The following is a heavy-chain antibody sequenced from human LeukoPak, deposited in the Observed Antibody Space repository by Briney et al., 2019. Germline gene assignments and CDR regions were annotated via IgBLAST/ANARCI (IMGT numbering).Heavy chain of an antibody. Sequence: GGSLRLSCAASGFTFSSYEMNWVRQAPGKGLEWVSYISSSGSTIYYADSVKGRFTISRDNAKNSLYLQMNSLRAEDTAVYYCAGDDDVYSYGPYSDYWGQGTLVTVSS. CDR2: ISSSGSTI. CDR1: GFTFSSYE. D-gene: IGHD5-18*01. J-gene: IGHJ4*02. CDR3: AGDDDVYSYGPYSDY. V-gene: IGHV3-48*03.